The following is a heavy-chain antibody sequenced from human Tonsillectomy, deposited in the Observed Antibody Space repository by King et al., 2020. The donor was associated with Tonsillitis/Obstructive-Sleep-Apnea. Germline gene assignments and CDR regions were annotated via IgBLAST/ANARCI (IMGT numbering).Heavy chain of an antibody. CDR3: ARDLHYYGSGRDYYYGMDV. Sequence: QLVQSGAEVKKPGSSVKVSCKASGGTFSSYAINWVRQAPGQGLEWMGGVIPILNIADYAQKFQGRVTFTADKSTSTAYMELSSLRSEDTAVYYCARDLHYYGSGRDYYYGMDVWGQGTTVTVSS. CDR1: GGTFSSYA. J-gene: IGHJ6*02. V-gene: IGHV1-69*10. D-gene: IGHD3-10*01. CDR2: VIPILNIA.